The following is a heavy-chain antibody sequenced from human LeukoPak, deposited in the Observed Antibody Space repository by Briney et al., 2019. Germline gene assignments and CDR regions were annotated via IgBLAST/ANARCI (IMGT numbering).Heavy chain of an antibody. CDR2: IYRGGDT. J-gene: IGHJ4*02. CDR1: GFTLSNYW. V-gene: IGHV3-53*01. Sequence: GSLRLSCAASGFTLSNYWMHWVRQAPGKGLEWVSVIYRGGDTYYADSVKGRFTVSRDISKNTLYLQMNSLRAEDTAVYYCASISNWGQGILVTVSS. CDR3: ASISN.